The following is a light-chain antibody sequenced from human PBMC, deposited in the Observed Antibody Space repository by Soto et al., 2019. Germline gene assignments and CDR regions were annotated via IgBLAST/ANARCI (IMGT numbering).Light chain of an antibody. Sequence: EIVLTQSPGTLSLSPGERATLSCRASQSVSSSYLAWYQQKPGQAPRLLIYGASSRATGIPDRFSGSGSGTDFTLTISSLQPEDFATYYCQQSSVGPQTFGQGTKVEI. J-gene: IGKJ1*01. CDR3: QQSSVGPQT. CDR2: GAS. V-gene: IGKV3-20*01. CDR1: QSVSSSY.